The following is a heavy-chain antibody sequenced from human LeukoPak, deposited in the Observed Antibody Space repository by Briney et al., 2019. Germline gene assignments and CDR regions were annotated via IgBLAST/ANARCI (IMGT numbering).Heavy chain of an antibody. CDR1: GYTFDTYG. CDR3: ATDHSMANTAWWFDP. V-gene: IGHV1-18*01. Sequence: GASVKVSCKASGYTFDTYGISWVRQAPGQGLEWMGWISAYNGNTNYAQKLQGRVTMSRDTSTSTVYMELSSLRSEDTAFYYCATDHSMANTAWWFDPWGQGTLVTVSS. J-gene: IGHJ5*02. CDR2: ISAYNGNT. D-gene: IGHD5-24*01.